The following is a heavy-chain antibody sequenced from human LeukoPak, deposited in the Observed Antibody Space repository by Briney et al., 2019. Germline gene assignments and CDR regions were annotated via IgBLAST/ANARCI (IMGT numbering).Heavy chain of an antibody. J-gene: IGHJ3*02. CDR1: GGSITSNW. D-gene: IGHD3-22*01. CDR2: IYHSGST. Sequence: PSETLSLTCVVSGGSITSNWWSWVRQPPGKGLEWIGEIYHSGSTTYNPSLKSRVTISIDTSKNQFSLKLSSVTAADTAVYYCARAPDSSGSKDAFDIWGQGTMVTVSS. CDR3: ARAPDSSGSKDAFDI. V-gene: IGHV4-4*02.